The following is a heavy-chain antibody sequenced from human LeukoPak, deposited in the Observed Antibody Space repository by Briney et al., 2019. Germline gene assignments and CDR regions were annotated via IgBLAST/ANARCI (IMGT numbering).Heavy chain of an antibody. CDR2: ISSSSSTI. CDR1: GFTFSSCS. Sequence: GGSLRLSCAVSGFTFSSCSMNWVRQAPGKGLEWVSYISSSSSTIYYADSVKGRFTISRDNAKNSLSLQMNSLRAEDTAVYYCARVVAGFDYWGQGTLVTVSS. V-gene: IGHV3-48*01. D-gene: IGHD2-15*01. CDR3: ARVVAGFDY. J-gene: IGHJ4*02.